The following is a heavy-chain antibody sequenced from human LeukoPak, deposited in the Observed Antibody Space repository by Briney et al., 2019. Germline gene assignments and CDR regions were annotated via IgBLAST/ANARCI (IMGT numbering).Heavy chain of an antibody. V-gene: IGHV3-48*01. J-gene: IGHJ4*02. Sequence: GGSLRLSCAASGFTFSSYSMNWVRQAPGKGLEWVSYISSSSSAIYYADSLKGRFTISRDNSKNTLYLQMNSLRAEDTAVYYCARGRHDYGDYWGQGTLVTVSS. CDR2: ISSSSSAI. CDR3: ARGRHDYGDY. CDR1: GFTFSSYS.